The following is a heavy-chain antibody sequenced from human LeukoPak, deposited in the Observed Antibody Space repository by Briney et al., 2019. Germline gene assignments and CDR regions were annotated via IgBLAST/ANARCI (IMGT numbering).Heavy chain of an antibody. CDR2: FIHLFGTA. D-gene: IGHD5-24*01. CDR3: ARGGERGYNYFPGDY. Sequence: SVKVSCKASGGTFSSYSISWVLQAPGHRLESIGRFIHLFGTANYAQKVPGRVTITADKSTSTAYMELSSLRSEDTAVYYCARGGERGYNYFPGDYWGQGTLVTVSS. V-gene: IGHV1-69*06. CDR1: GGTFSSYS. J-gene: IGHJ4*02.